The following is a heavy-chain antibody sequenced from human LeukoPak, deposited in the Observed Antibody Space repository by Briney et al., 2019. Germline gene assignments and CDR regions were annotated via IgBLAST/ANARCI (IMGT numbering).Heavy chain of an antibody. Sequence: GGSLRLSCAASRFTFSSYSMNWVRQAPGKGLEWVSYISSSSSTIYYADSVKGRFTISRDNAKNSLYLQMNSLRAEDTAVYYCARDRELLQGRMDYWGQGTLVTVSS. J-gene: IGHJ4*02. CDR1: RFTFSSYS. CDR3: ARDRELLQGRMDY. CDR2: ISSSSSTI. D-gene: IGHD1-26*01. V-gene: IGHV3-48*04.